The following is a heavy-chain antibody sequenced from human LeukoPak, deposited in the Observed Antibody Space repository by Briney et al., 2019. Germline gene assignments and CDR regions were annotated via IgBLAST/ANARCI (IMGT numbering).Heavy chain of an antibody. D-gene: IGHD4-11*01. CDR3: ARMTNRAFDI. Sequence: GGSLRLSCAASGFTFSGYFMSWIRQAPGKGLEWVSDISSSGYDKYYADSVKGRFTVSKDNAKNSLSLQVNSLRGEDTAVYYCARMTNRAFDIWGQGTMVTVSS. CDR1: GFTFSGYF. CDR2: ISSSGYDK. V-gene: IGHV3-11*01. J-gene: IGHJ3*02.